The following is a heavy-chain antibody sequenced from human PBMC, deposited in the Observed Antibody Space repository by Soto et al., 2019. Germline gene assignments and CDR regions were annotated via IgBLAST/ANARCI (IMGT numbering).Heavy chain of an antibody. CDR2: ISTTSFTI. D-gene: IGHD2-15*01. V-gene: IGHV3-48*02. Sequence: GSLRLSCAASGXSFSTYKMYWVRQAPGKGPEWIAYISTTSFTIYYADYVKGRFTISRGNDRNSLYLEMNSLIDEETAFYYCARDRCYDGTCYSASDSWGQGTLGTVS. CDR1: GXSFSTYK. J-gene: IGHJ5*01. CDR3: ARDRCYDGTCYSASDS.